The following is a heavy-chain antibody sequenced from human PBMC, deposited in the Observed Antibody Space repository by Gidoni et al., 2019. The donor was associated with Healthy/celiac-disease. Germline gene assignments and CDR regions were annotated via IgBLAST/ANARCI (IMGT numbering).Heavy chain of an antibody. CDR1: GGTFSSSA. V-gene: IGHV1-69*01. J-gene: IGHJ3*02. Sequence: QVQLVQSGAEVKKPGSSVKVSCKAAGGTFSSSAISWVRQAPGQGLEWMGGMIAIFGTANYAQKFQGRVTITADESTSTAYMELSSLRSEDTAVYYCARDPHYYDSSGYFGFAFDIWGQGTMVTVSS. D-gene: IGHD3-22*01. CDR2: MIAIFGTA. CDR3: ARDPHYYDSSGYFGFAFDI.